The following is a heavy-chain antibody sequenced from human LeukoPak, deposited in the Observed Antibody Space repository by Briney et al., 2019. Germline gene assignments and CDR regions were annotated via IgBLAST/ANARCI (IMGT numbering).Heavy chain of an antibody. V-gene: IGHV3-64*04. CDR2: ISRSGDSI. D-gene: IGHD2-2*01. J-gene: IGHJ5*01. CDR1: GFTFSSYA. CDR3: AKGRVPAAQAWFDS. Sequence: GGSLRLSCSASGFTFSSYAMHWVRQAPGKGLEYVSAISRSGDSIYYADSMKGRFTISRDNFENTLYLQMNSLRAEDTAVYYCAKGRVPAAQAWFDSWGQGTLVTVSS.